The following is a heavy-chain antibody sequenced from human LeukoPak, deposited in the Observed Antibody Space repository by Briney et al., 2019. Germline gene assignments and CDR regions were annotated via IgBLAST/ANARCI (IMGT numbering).Heavy chain of an antibody. J-gene: IGHJ5*02. Sequence: ASVKVSCKASGYTFTSYDINWVRQATGQGLEWMGWLNPNTGNTGYAQKFQGRVTITRNTSISTAYLELSSLRSEDTAIYYCARMYYYDNRGDDNWFDPWGQGTLVTVSS. V-gene: IGHV1-8*03. CDR3: ARMYYYDNRGDDNWFDP. D-gene: IGHD3-22*01. CDR1: GYTFTSYD. CDR2: LNPNTGNT.